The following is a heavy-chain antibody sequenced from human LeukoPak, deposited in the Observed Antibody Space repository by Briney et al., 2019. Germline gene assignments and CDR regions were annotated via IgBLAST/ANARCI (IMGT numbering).Heavy chain of an antibody. Sequence: PGGSLRLSCAASGFTFSSYAMSWVRQAPGKGLEWVSYISSSGSTIYYADSVKGRFTISRDNAKNSLYLQMNSLRAEDTAVYYCARVGLGSGSYLNWFDPWGQGTLVTVSS. J-gene: IGHJ5*02. CDR1: GFTFSSYA. CDR2: ISSSGSTI. D-gene: IGHD3-10*01. V-gene: IGHV3-48*04. CDR3: ARVGLGSGSYLNWFDP.